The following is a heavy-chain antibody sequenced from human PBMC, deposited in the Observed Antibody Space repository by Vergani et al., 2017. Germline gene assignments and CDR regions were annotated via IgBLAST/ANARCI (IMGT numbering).Heavy chain of an antibody. V-gene: IGHV4-59*01. D-gene: IGHD4-17*01. CDR2: IYYSGST. Sequence: QVQLQESGPGLVKPSETLSLTCTVSGCSISSYYWSWIRQPPGKGLEWIGYIYYSGSTNYNPSLKSRVTISVDTSKKQFSLKLSSVTAADTAVYYCARVGGDYTLYYYYYYMDVWGKGTTVTVSS. CDR1: GCSISSYY. CDR3: ARVGGDYTLYYYYYYMDV. J-gene: IGHJ6*03.